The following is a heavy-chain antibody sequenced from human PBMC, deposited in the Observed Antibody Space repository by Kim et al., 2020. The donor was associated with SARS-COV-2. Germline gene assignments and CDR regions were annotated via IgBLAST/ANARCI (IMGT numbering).Heavy chain of an antibody. J-gene: IGHJ6*02. V-gene: IGHV3-11*01. Sequence: GGSLRLSCAASGFTFTNHYMAWIRQAPGKGLEWLAFIEYTGSSLEYAASVRGRFTVSRDNAENSVYLQMNNLRAEDTAIYFCARENSRLGGAMDVWGQGTTVTVSS. CDR2: IEYTGSSL. CDR1: GFTFTNHY. CDR3: ARENSRLGGAMDV. D-gene: IGHD1-26*01.